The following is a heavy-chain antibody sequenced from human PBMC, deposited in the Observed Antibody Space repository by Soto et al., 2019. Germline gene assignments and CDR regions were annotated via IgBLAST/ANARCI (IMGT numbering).Heavy chain of an antibody. V-gene: IGHV3-11*06. CDR2: ISSSSSYT. Sequence: SLRLSCAASGFTFSDYYMSWIRQAPGKGLEWVSYISSSSSYTNYADSVKGRFTISRDNAKNSLYLQMNSLRAEDTAVYYCARGEFGYYDILKGMDVWGQGTTVTVSS. CDR1: GFTFSDYY. CDR3: ARGEFGYYDILKGMDV. J-gene: IGHJ6*02. D-gene: IGHD3-9*01.